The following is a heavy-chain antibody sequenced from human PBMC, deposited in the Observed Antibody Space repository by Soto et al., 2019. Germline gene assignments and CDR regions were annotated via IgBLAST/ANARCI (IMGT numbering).Heavy chain of an antibody. CDR2: IYHSGST. CDR3: ARDHAGLDTQHFDY. Sequence: QVQLQESGPGLVKPSGTLSLTCAVSGGSISSSNWWSWVRQPPGKGLEWIGEIYHSGSTNYNPSLKSRVTISVDKAKNQFSLKRSPVTAADTAVYYCARDHAGLDTQHFDYWGQGTLVTVSS. D-gene: IGHD5-18*01. J-gene: IGHJ4*02. CDR1: GGSISSSNW. V-gene: IGHV4-4*02.